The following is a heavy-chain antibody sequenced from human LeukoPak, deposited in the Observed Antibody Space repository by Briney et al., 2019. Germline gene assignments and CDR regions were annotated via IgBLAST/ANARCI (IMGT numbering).Heavy chain of an antibody. Sequence: GASVKVSCKASGYTFTSYGISWVRQAPGQGLEWMGWISAYNGNTNYAQKLQSRVTMTTDTSTSTAYMELRSLRSEDTAVYYCATSIGKGATPLGFYDYWGQGTLVTVSS. J-gene: IGHJ4*02. D-gene: IGHD1-26*01. V-gene: IGHV1-18*01. CDR2: ISAYNGNT. CDR1: GYTFTSYG. CDR3: ATSIGKGATPLGFYDY.